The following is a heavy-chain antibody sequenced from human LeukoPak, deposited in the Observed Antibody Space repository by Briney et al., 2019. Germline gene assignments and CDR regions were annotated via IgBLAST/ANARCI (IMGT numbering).Heavy chain of an antibody. J-gene: IGHJ3*02. V-gene: IGHV4-31*09. CDR3: ATCLGDYDFWSGAFDI. D-gene: IGHD3-3*01. Sequence: PSETLSLTCTVSGGSISSGGYYWSWTRQHPGKGLEWIGYIYYSGSTYYNPSLKSRVTISVDRSKNQFSLKLSSVTAADTAVYYCATCLGDYDFWSGAFDIWGQGTMVTVSS. CDR2: IYYSGST. CDR1: GGSISSGGYY.